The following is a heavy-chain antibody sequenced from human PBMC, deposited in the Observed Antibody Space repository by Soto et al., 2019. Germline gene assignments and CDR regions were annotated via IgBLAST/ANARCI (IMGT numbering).Heavy chain of an antibody. CDR1: GGSFSGYY. J-gene: IGHJ4*02. D-gene: IGHD3-22*01. CDR3: ARAYDGSGYYPPLLDY. Sequence: SETLSLTCAVYGGSFSGYYWSWIRQAPGKGLEWIGEIYHSGSTNYNPSLKSRVTISVVTSKNQFSLRLTSVTAADTAVYYCARAYDGSGYYPPLLDYWGQGTLVTVSS. CDR2: IYHSGST. V-gene: IGHV4-34*01.